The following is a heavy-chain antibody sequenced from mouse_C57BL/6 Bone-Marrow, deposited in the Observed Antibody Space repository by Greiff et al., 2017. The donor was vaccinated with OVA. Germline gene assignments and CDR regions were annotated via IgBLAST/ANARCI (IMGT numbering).Heavy chain of an antibody. D-gene: IGHD2-4*01. CDR3: ARHEDGIYYDYSWFAY. CDR1: GYTFTEYT. V-gene: IGHV1-62-2*01. J-gene: IGHJ3*01. Sequence: QVQLKESGPELVKPGASVKLSCKASGYTFTEYTIHWVKQRSGQGLEWIGWFYPGSGSIKYNEKFKDKATLTADKSSSTVYMELSRLTSEDSAVYFCARHEDGIYYDYSWFAYWGQGTLVTVSA. CDR2: FYPGSGSI.